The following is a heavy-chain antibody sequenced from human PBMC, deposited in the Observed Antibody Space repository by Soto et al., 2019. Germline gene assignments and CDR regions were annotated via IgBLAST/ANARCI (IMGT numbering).Heavy chain of an antibody. CDR3: ARDIGSYAYAEGY. CDR1: GGSINSYW. J-gene: IGHJ4*02. Sequence: QVQLQESGPGLVKPSETLSLTCSVSGGSINSYWWSWIRQPAGKGLEWIGRVYSSGTTDYNPSLNSRATMSVEPSKNQFSLKLTSVTAADTAVYYCARDIGSYAYAEGYWGQGIQVTVSS. V-gene: IGHV4-4*07. CDR2: VYSSGTT. D-gene: IGHD2-2*01.